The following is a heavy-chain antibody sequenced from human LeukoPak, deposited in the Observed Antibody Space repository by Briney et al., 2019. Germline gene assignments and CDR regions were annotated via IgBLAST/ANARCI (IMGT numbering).Heavy chain of an antibody. CDR1: GGSISSGSYY. D-gene: IGHD3-3*01. V-gene: IGHV4-61*02. CDR3: ARDPGDFWSGYYEWGSNDAFDI. CDR2: IYTSGST. Sequence: PSETLSLTCTVSGGSISSGSYYWSWIRQPAGKGLEWIGRIYTSGSTNYNPSLKSRVTISVDTSKNQFSLKLSSVTAADTAVYYCARDPGDFWSGYYEWGSNDAFDIWGQGTMVTVSS. J-gene: IGHJ3*02.